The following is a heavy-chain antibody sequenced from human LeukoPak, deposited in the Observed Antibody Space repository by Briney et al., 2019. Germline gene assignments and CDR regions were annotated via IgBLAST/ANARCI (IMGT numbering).Heavy chain of an antibody. CDR3: ARAGYCGGDCPDDY. CDR2: INPNSGGT. CDR1: GYTFTGYY. Sequence: ASVKVSCKASGYTFTGYYMHWVRQAPGQGLEWMGWINPNSGGTNYAQKFQGRVTTTRDTSISTAYMELSRLRSDDTAVYYCARAGYCGGDCPDDYWGQGTLVTVSS. J-gene: IGHJ4*02. V-gene: IGHV1-2*02. D-gene: IGHD2-21*02.